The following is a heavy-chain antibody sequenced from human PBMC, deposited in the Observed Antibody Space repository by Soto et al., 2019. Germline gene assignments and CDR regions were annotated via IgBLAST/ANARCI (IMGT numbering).Heavy chain of an antibody. D-gene: IGHD5-18*01. Sequence: QVQLLQSGAEVKKPGASVKVSCKASGYTITKYGISWVRQAPGQGLEWMGLISAYNGDTNYAQNFQGRVTMSTDTSTTTSYMELRSLTADDTAVYYCVRDDTTNENGWAFDIWGQGTMVTVSS. CDR2: ISAYNGDT. J-gene: IGHJ3*02. V-gene: IGHV1-18*01. CDR1: GYTITKYG. CDR3: VRDDTTNENGWAFDI.